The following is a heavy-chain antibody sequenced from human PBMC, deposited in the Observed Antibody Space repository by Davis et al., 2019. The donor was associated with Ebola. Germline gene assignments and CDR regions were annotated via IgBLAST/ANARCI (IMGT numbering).Heavy chain of an antibody. V-gene: IGHV3-53*01. CDR2: ILSGGTT. CDR1: GFTVSSTY. D-gene: IGHD3-10*01. J-gene: IGHJ4*02. Sequence: GESLKISCAASGFTVSSTYMNWVRQAPGKGLECVSIILSGGTTFYADSVKGRFTISRDNSKNILYLQMNSLRAEDTAVYYCAGEVWSSIDYWGQGTLVTVSS. CDR3: AGEVWSSIDY.